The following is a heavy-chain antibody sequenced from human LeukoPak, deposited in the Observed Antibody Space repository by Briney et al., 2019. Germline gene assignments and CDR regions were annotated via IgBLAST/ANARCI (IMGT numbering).Heavy chain of an antibody. V-gene: IGHV4-34*01. J-gene: IGHJ4*02. CDR3: ASSGGYDDY. CDR2: IKHSGST. Sequence: PSETLSLTCAVYGVSFSGCYWSWIRQPPGKGLEWIGEIKHSGSTNYNPALKSRVTISVDTSTNQFSLKLRSVTAADTAVYYCASSGGYDDYWGQGTLVTVSS. D-gene: IGHD5-12*01. CDR1: GVSFSGCY.